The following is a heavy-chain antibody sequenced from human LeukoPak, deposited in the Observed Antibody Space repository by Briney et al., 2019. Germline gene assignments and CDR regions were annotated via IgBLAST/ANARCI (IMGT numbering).Heavy chain of an antibody. CDR3: ARNPRYYYYIDV. CDR2: IYDSGST. V-gene: IGHV4-59*01. CDR1: GGSISTYY. J-gene: IGHJ6*03. Sequence: SETLSLTCTVSGGSISTYYWNWIRQPPGKGLEWIGYIYDSGSTNYNPALKSRVTISVDASMNQFSLKLSSVTAADTAVYYCARNPRYYYYIDVWAKGPRSPSP.